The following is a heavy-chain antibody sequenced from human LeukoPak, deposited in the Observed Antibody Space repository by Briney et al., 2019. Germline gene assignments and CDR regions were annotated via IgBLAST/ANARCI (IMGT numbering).Heavy chain of an antibody. V-gene: IGHV3-21*01. J-gene: IGHJ3*02. Sequence: PGGSLRLSCAASGFTFSSYSMNWVRQAPGKGLEWVSYISGSTTDIYYADSMKGRFTISRDNAKRSVYLQMNSLGVEDTAVYYCARDIHSVAFDIWGQGTMVTVSS. CDR3: ARDIHSVAFDI. CDR2: ISGSTTDI. CDR1: GFTFSSYS.